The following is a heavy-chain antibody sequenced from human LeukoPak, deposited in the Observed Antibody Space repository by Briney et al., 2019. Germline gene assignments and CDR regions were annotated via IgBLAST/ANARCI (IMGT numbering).Heavy chain of an antibody. CDR1: GFTFSDAW. D-gene: IGHD3-9*01. J-gene: IGHJ4*02. CDR3: TTLTYYDILTGYYNFDY. Sequence: GGSLRLSCAASGFTFSDAWMNWVRQAPGKGLEWVGRIKSKTGGGTTDYASPVKGRFTISGDDSKNTLYLQMNNLKTEDTAVYYCTTLTYYDILTGYYNFDYWGQGTLVTVSS. CDR2: IKSKTGGGTT. V-gene: IGHV3-15*07.